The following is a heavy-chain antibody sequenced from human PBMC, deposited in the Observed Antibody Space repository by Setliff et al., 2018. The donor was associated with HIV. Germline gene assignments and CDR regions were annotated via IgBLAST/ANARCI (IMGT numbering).Heavy chain of an antibody. Sequence: GESLKISCAAFGFTFSNYGMHWVRQAPGKGLEWVAFLRFDGSNKPYGDSVKGRFTISRDNSKNTLYVQMNSLRAEDTAVYYCARHDVVRGAIDNWGQGTLVTVSS. D-gene: IGHD3-10*01. CDR1: GFTFSNYG. V-gene: IGHV3-30*02. J-gene: IGHJ4*02. CDR2: LRFDGSNK. CDR3: ARHDVVRGAIDN.